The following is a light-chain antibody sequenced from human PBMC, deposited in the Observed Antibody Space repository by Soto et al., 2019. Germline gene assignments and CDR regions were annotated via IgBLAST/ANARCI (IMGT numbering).Light chain of an antibody. Sequence: EIVLTQSPGTLSLSPGERDTLSCRASQSVSSSYLAWYQQKPGQAPRLLIYGVSNRATGIPDRFSGSGSGTDFTLTISRLEPEDFAVYYCHQYGSSPRTFGQGTKVDIK. CDR2: GVS. J-gene: IGKJ1*01. CDR1: QSVSSSY. V-gene: IGKV3-20*01. CDR3: HQYGSSPRT.